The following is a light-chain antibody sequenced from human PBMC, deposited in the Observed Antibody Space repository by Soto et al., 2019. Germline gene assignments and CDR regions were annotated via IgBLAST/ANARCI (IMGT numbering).Light chain of an antibody. CDR2: GAS. CDR3: QQYRGWPRT. Sequence: ENGLRQSPCTLSLSPGERATLSCRASQSVSSSYLAWYQRKPGQAPRLLIYGASTRATDMPGRFRGSGAGAEFTLTISSLQSEDSAVYYCQQYRGWPRTFGQGSKVDVK. J-gene: IGKJ1*01. CDR1: QSVSSSY. V-gene: IGKV3-20*01.